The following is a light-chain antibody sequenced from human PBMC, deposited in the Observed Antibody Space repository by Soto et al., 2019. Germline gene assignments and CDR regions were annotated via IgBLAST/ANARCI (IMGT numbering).Light chain of an antibody. V-gene: IGKV2-24*01. J-gene: IGKJ1*01. Sequence: TPSALSSPVTLGQPASTSSRSRQSFVYSDGNTYLSWLQQRPGQPPRLLIYKTSNRFSGVPERFSGSGAGTDFTLKISRGEAEDVGVYYCMQATQFPWPFGQGTKV. CDR1: QSFVYSDGNTY. CDR2: KTS. CDR3: MQATQFPWP.